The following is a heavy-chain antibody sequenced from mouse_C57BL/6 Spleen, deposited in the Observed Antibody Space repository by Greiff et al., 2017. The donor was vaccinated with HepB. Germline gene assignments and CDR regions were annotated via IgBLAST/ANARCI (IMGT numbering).Heavy chain of an antibody. J-gene: IGHJ3*01. D-gene: IGHD6-2*01. V-gene: IGHV5-4*01. CDR3: ARDSPAWFAY. CDR2: ISDGGSYT. Sequence: EVHLVESGGGLVKPGGSLKLSCAASGFTFSSYAMSWVRQTPEKRLEWVATISDGGSYTYYPDNVKGRFTISRDNAKNNLYLQMSHLKSEDTAMYYCARDSPAWFAYWGQGTLVTVSA. CDR1: GFTFSSYA.